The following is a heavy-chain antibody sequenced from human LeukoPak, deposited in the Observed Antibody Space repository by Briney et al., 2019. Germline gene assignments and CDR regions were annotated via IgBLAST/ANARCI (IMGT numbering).Heavy chain of an antibody. CDR3: ARAIAARHYYYMDV. CDR1: GFTFSSYA. Sequence: QPGGSLRLSCAASGFTFSSYAMHWVRQAPGKGLEWVAVISYDGSNKYYADSVKGRFTISRDNSKNTLYLQMNSLRAEDTAVYYCARAIAARHYYYMDVWGKGTTVTVSS. CDR2: ISYDGSNK. D-gene: IGHD6-6*01. V-gene: IGHV3-30*01. J-gene: IGHJ6*03.